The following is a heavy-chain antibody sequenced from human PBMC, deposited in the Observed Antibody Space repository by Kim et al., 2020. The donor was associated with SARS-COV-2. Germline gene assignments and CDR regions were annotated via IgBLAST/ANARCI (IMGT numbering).Heavy chain of an antibody. Sequence: GGSLRLSCAASGFTFSNAWMSWVRQAPGKGLEWVGRIKSKTDGGTTDYAAPVKGSFTISRDDSKNTLYLQMNSLKTEDTAVYYCTTARVQLWLGAFDIWGQGTMVTVSS. D-gene: IGHD5-18*01. CDR1: GFTFSNAW. CDR2: IKSKTDGGTT. V-gene: IGHV3-15*01. J-gene: IGHJ3*02. CDR3: TTARVQLWLGAFDI.